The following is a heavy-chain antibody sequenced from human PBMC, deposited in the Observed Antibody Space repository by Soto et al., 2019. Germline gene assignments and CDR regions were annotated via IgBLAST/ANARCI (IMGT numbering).Heavy chain of an antibody. CDR2: ISTYNGKT. J-gene: IGHJ4*02. CDR1: GYKFSSYG. Sequence: QVQLVQSGAEVKKPGASVKISCKASGYKFSSYGITWVRQAPGQGLEWLGWISTYNGKTIYAQNLQDRVTMTIDASTSAAYLELRILRSDDTALYYCARVNEGVYYDSRGYFDYWGQGTLVTVSS. D-gene: IGHD3-22*01. CDR3: ARVNEGVYYDSRGYFDY. V-gene: IGHV1-18*01.